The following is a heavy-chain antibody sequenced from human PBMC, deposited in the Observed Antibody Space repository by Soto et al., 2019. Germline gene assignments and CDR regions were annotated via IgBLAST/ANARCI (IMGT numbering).Heavy chain of an antibody. D-gene: IGHD3-22*01. CDR2: FDPEDGET. Sequence: ASVKVSCKVSGYTLTELSMHWVRQAPGKGLEWMGGFDPEDGETIYAQKFQGRVTMTEDTTTDTANMKLSSLRSEYTAVYYCATELAYYDSSGSFGYWGQGTLVTVSS. CDR1: GYTLTELS. V-gene: IGHV1-24*01. CDR3: ATELAYYDSSGSFGY. J-gene: IGHJ4*02.